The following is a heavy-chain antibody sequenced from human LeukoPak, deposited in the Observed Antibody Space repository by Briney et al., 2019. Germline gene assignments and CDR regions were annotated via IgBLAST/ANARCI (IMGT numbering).Heavy chain of an antibody. CDR3: AKDKDGYFDYPDY. CDR1: GFTFDDYA. Sequence: PGRSLRLSCAASGFTFDDYAMHWVRQAPGKGLEWVSGISWNSGSIGYADSVRGRFTISRDNARNSLYLQMNSLRAEDTALYYCAKDKDGYFDYPDYWGQGTLVTVSS. D-gene: IGHD3-9*01. J-gene: IGHJ4*02. CDR2: ISWNSGSI. V-gene: IGHV3-9*01.